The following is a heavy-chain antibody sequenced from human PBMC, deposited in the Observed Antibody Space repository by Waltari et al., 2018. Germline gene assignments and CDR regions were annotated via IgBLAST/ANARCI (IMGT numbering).Heavy chain of an antibody. J-gene: IGHJ2*01. Sequence: EVQLVESGGGLVQPGGSLRLSCAASGFTYSMYWMHWVRQAPGKGLVWVSRSKRDGSSTSYADSVKGRFTISKDNAKNTVYLQMNSLRAEDTAIYYCARGARRTTVTTGWWYFDLWGRGTLVTVSS. CDR2: SKRDGSST. D-gene: IGHD4-17*01. CDR1: GFTYSMYW. CDR3: ARGARRTTVTTGWWYFDL. V-gene: IGHV3-74*01.